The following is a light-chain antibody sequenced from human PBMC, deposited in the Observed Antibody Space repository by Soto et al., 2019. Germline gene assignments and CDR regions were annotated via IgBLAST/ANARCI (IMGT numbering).Light chain of an antibody. J-gene: IGLJ1*01. V-gene: IGLV1-40*01. CDR1: SPKIGAGYD. Sequence: QSALAQPPAVSWAPGQKVSISCTGSSPKIGAGYDLHWYQQLPGTAPKLLLYGNSNRPSGVPDRFSGSKSGTSASLAITGLQAEDEADYYCQSYDSSLSAYVFGTGTKVTVL. CDR2: GNS. CDR3: QSYDSSLSAYV.